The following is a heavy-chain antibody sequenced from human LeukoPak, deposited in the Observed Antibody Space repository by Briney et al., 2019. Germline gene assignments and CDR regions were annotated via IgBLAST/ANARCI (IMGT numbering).Heavy chain of an antibody. Sequence: SETLSLTCTVSGGSISSYYWSWIRQPPGKGLEWIGYIYYSGSTNYNPSLKSRVTMSVDTSKNQFSLKMSSVTAADTAVYYCARGDYDSGADYWGQGTLVTVSS. CDR1: GGSISSYY. CDR2: IYYSGST. CDR3: ARGDYDSGADY. V-gene: IGHV4-59*08. D-gene: IGHD3-22*01. J-gene: IGHJ4*02.